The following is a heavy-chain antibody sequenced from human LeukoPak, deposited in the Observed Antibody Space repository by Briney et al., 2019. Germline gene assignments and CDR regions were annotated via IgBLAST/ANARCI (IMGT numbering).Heavy chain of an antibody. CDR2: IYYIGST. J-gene: IGHJ6*03. D-gene: IGHD2-2*01. V-gene: IGHV4-59*01. CDR3: ARTIVVVPAAMLPYYYYMDV. Sequence: PSETLSLTCTVSGGSISSYYWSWIRQPPGKGLEWIGYIYYIGSTNYNPSLKSRVTISVDTSKNQFSLKLSSVTAADTAVYYCARTIVVVPAAMLPYYYYMDVWGKGTTVTVSS. CDR1: GGSISSYY.